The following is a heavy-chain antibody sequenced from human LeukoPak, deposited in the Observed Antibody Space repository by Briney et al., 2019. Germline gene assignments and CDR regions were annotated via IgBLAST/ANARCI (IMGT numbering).Heavy chain of an antibody. CDR2: ISYDGSNK. Sequence: PGRSLRLSCAASGFTFSSYGMHWVRQAPGKGLEWVAVISYDGSNKYYADSVKGRFTISRDNSKNTLYLQMNSLRAEDTAVYYCAKDWIRGYSYGLIDYWGQGTLVTVSS. J-gene: IGHJ4*02. D-gene: IGHD5-18*01. V-gene: IGHV3-30*18. CDR3: AKDWIRGYSYGLIDY. CDR1: GFTFSSYG.